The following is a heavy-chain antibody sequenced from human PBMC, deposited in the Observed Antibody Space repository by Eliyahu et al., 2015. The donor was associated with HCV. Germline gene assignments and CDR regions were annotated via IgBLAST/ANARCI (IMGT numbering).Heavy chain of an antibody. CDR2: ISDTGKTI. J-gene: IGHJ4*02. D-gene: IGHD3-16*01. CDR3: ARDEGGPGGLGFTD. Sequence: QVQLVESGGGLVEPGGSLRLSCAASGFXFSDYYMTWVRLAPGKGLECIAYISDTGKTIYYADSVKGRFTISRDNAKNSLFLQMNNLRGDDTAVYYCARDEGGPGGLGFTDWGQGALVTISS. CDR1: GFXFSDYY. V-gene: IGHV3-11*04.